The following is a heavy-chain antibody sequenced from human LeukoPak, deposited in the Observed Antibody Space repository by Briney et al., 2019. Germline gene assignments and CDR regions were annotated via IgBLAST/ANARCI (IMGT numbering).Heavy chain of an antibody. CDR1: GASIGSSSYH. V-gene: IGHV4-39*01. Sequence: SETLSLTCIVSGASIGSSSYHWAWVRQPPGKGLEWIGNIYYSGSTYYNPSLESRVTISMDTSKNQFSLRLSTVTATDTAMYYCARRVTGSSWFNSWGQGTLVTVSS. J-gene: IGHJ5*01. CDR2: IYYSGST. CDR3: ARRVTGSSWFNS. D-gene: IGHD2-21*02.